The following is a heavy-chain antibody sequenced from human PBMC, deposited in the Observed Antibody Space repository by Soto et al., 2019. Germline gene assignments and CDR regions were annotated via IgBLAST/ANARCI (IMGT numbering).Heavy chain of an antibody. CDR1: GGSITSSGSA. CDR3: ARKVSVVLPAATRGHFDY. J-gene: IGHJ4*02. D-gene: IGHD2-2*01. V-gene: IGHV4-39*01. Sequence: SETLSLTCNASGGSITSSGSAWGWIRQSPGKGPEWIGNVYYSGDSYYNPSLKSRVTISVDTSKNQFSLKLTSVTAADTAVYYCARKVSVVLPAATRGHFDYWGLGTLVTVSS. CDR2: VYYSGDS.